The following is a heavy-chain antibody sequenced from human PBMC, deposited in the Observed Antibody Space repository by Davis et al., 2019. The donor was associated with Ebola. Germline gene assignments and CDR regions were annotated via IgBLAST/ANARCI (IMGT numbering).Heavy chain of an antibody. V-gene: IGHV3-53*01. CDR2: IYIDERT. CDR1: GFSVSAKY. Sequence: GGSLRPSCGVSGFSVSAKYMSCVRQAPRKGREWVSVIYIDERTSYADTVKGRFTVSRDNSENMLYLQMSTLRAEDTAVYYCARHVNGDFWYFDLWGRGTRVTVSS. D-gene: IGHD4-17*01. J-gene: IGHJ2*01. CDR3: ARHVNGDFWYFDL.